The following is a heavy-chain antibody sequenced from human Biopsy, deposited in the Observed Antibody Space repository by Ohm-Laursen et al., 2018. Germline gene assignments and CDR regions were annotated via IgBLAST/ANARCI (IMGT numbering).Heavy chain of an antibody. CDR1: GGSFSGSY. D-gene: IGHD5-12*01. J-gene: IGHJ4*02. Sequence: GTLSLTWAVYGGSFSGSYWTWIRQPPGKGLEWLGEMSHSGSTHHTPSLKSRVTISMDTSKNQFSLKLTSVTAADTAVYYCARWEVGYSANDLRFDYWGQGTLVTVSS. CDR2: MSHSGST. V-gene: IGHV4-34*01. CDR3: ARWEVGYSANDLRFDY.